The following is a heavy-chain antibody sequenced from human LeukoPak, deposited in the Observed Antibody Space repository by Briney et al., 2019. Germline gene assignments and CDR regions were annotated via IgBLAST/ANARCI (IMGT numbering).Heavy chain of an antibody. CDR2: MNSDGSST. CDR3: AREWASCFDY. J-gene: IGHJ4*02. Sequence: GGSLRLSCAASGFTFSSHWMHWVRQAPGKGRVWVSRMNSDGSSTSYADSVKGRFTISRDNAKNTLYLQMNSLRAEDTAVYYCAREWASCFDYWGQGALVTVSS. CDR1: GFTFSSHW. V-gene: IGHV3-74*01.